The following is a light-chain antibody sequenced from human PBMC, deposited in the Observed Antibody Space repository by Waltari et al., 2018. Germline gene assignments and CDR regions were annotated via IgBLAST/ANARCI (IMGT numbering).Light chain of an antibody. Sequence: DIQLPPSPSSLSASEGDRVTITCRASQNIRSYLNWYQQSPGKAPNLLIYGASSLQSGIPSRFSGSGYGTDFTLTISSLQPEDFTTYYCQQGYTAPLTFGGGTKLEIK. CDR2: GAS. CDR3: QQGYTAPLT. CDR1: QNIRSY. J-gene: IGKJ4*01. V-gene: IGKV1-39*01.